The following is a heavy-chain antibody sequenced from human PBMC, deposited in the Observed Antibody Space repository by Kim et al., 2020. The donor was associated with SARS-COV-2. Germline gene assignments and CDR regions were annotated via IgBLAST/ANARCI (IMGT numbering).Heavy chain of an antibody. D-gene: IGHD3-10*01. Sequence: SETLSLTCAVYGGSFSGYYWSWIRQPPGKGLEWIGEINHSGSTNYNPSLKSRVTISVDTSKNQFSLKLSSVTAADTAVYYCAGERMVRGVTRWFDPWGQGTLVTVSS. CDR2: INHSGST. CDR3: AGERMVRGVTRWFDP. V-gene: IGHV4-34*01. J-gene: IGHJ5*02. CDR1: GGSFSGYY.